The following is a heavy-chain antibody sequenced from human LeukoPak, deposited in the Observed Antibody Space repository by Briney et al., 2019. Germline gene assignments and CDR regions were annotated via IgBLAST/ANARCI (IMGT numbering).Heavy chain of an antibody. D-gene: IGHD3-22*01. V-gene: IGHV3-30*18. CDR3: AKDPYRVIVATGNYLDP. J-gene: IGHJ5*02. Sequence: GGSLRLYCVASGLTFYSYGMHWVRQAPGKGLEWVAVISHDGSNIHYGDSVKGRFTISRDNSKNTLYLQMNSLRAEDTAVYHCAKDPYRVIVATGNYLDPWGQGTLVTVSS. CDR2: ISHDGSNI. CDR1: GLTFYSYG.